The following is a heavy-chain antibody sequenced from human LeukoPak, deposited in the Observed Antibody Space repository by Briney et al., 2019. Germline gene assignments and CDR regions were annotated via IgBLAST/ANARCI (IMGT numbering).Heavy chain of an antibody. D-gene: IGHD3-22*01. CDR3: AAYDRSGYSRKYFQH. CDR1: GLTFSSYW. V-gene: IGHV3-74*01. CDR2: INSDGSSI. J-gene: IGHJ1*01. Sequence: GGSLRLSSAVSGLTFSSYWMHWVRQAPGKGLVWVSRINSDGSSISYADSVKGRFTISRDNVKNTLYLQMNSLRAEDTALYYCAAYDRSGYSRKYFQHWGQGTLVTVSS.